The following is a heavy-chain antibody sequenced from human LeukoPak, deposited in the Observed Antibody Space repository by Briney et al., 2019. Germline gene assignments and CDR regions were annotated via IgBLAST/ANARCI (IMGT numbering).Heavy chain of an antibody. Sequence: SETLSLTCTVSGGSISSYYWSWIRQPPGKGLEWIGYIYYSGSTNYNPSLKSRVTISVDTSKNQFSLKLSSVTAADTAVYYCARARLSTMQGAFDIWGQGTMVTVSS. D-gene: IGHD2/OR15-2a*01. V-gene: IGHV4-59*01. CDR2: IYYSGST. CDR1: GGSISSYY. CDR3: ARARLSTMQGAFDI. J-gene: IGHJ3*02.